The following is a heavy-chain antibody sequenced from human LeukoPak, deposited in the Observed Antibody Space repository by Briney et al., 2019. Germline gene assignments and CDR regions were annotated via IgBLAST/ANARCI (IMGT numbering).Heavy chain of an antibody. J-gene: IGHJ4*02. CDR2: IKQDGSER. CDR1: GFTFSSYW. D-gene: IGHD2-15*01. V-gene: IGHV3-7*01. Sequence: PGGSLRLSCAASGFTFSSYWMSWVRQAPGKGLEWVASIKQDGSERYYVDSVKGRFTISRDNAKNSLYLQMNSLRAEDTAVYYCARDVGYCSGGSCSFFDYWGQGTLVTVSS. CDR3: ARDVGYCSGGSCSFFDY.